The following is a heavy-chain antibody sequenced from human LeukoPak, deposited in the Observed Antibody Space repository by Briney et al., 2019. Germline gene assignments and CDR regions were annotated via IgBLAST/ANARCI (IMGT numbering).Heavy chain of an antibody. Sequence: GASVKVSCKASGYTFTSYDINWVRQATGQGLEWMGWMNPNSGNTGYAQKFQGSVTMTRNTSISTAYMELSSLRSEDTAVYYCARDVTEYSSSGGGYWGQGTLVTVSS. J-gene: IGHJ4*02. V-gene: IGHV1-8*01. CDR3: ARDVTEYSSSGGGY. CDR1: GYTFTSYD. CDR2: MNPNSGNT. D-gene: IGHD6-6*01.